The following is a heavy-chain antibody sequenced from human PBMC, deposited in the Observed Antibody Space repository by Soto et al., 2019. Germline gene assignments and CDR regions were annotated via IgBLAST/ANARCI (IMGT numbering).Heavy chain of an antibody. CDR1: GGSINSRSYY. V-gene: IGHV4-39*01. CDR2: NSSSGNT. Sequence: QLQLQESGPGLLKPSETLSLNCSVSGGSINSRSYYWGWIRQSPGNGLEYIGSNSSSGNTYQNPPLHCRVTNSVDTSKNNLSLKLNSVTAADTAVYDCARHGGSSSCYDFDFWGQGTLVTVSS. D-gene: IGHD6-13*01. J-gene: IGHJ4*02. CDR3: ARHGGSSSCYDFDF.